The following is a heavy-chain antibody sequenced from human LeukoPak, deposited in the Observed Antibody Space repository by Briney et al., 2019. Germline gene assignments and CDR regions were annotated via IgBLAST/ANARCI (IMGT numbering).Heavy chain of an antibody. CDR1: GYSISNGYY. V-gene: IGHV4-38-2*02. CDR2: IYHSGNT. Sequence: SETLSLTCTVSGYSISNGYYWDWIRQPPGKGLEWIGSIYHSGNTHYNPSLKSRLTISVDTSKNQFSLKLSSVTAADTALYYCAREGLLGAFDIWGQGTMVTVS. D-gene: IGHD2-15*01. J-gene: IGHJ3*02. CDR3: AREGLLGAFDI.